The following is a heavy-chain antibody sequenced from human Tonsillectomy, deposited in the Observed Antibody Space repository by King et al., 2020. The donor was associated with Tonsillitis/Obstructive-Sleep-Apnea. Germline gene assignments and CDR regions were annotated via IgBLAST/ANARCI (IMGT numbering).Heavy chain of an antibody. CDR3: AGDSGYFFDSSGYYEVENFDY. D-gene: IGHD3-22*01. CDR1: GYTFTSYG. CDR2: ISGYNGNT. J-gene: IGHJ4*02. Sequence: VQLVESGAEVKKPGASVKVSCKASGYTFTSYGISWVRQAPGQGLEWMGWISGYNGNTNYAQKVQGRVTMTTDTSTSTAYMELRSLRSDDTAVYYCAGDSGYFFDSSGYYEVENFDYWGQGTLVTVSS. V-gene: IGHV1-18*01.